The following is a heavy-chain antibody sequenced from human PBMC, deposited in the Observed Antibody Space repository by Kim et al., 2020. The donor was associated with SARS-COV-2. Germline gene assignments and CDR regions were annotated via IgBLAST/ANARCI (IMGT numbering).Heavy chain of an antibody. V-gene: IGHV4-39*07. CDR2: IYYSGST. D-gene: IGHD3-22*01. CDR3: ARVGDSSGYLSHGMDV. J-gene: IGHJ6*02. Sequence: SETLSLTCTVSGGSISSSSYYWGWIRQPPGKGLEWFGSIYYSGSTYYNPSLKSRVTISVDTSKNQFSLKLSSVTAADTAVYYCARVGDSSGYLSHGMDVWGQGTTVTVSS. CDR1: GGSISSSSYY.